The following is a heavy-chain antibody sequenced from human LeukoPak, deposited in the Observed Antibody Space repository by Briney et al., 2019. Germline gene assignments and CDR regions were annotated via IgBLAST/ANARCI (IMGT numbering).Heavy chain of an antibody. CDR2: ISSSSSTI. D-gene: IGHD6-19*01. CDR3: AREAGRDGRWFDP. V-gene: IGHV3-48*01. CDR1: GFTFSSYS. Sequence: GGSLRLSCAASGFTFSSYSMNWVRQAPGKGLEWVSYISSSSSTIYYADSVKGRFTISRDNAKNSLYLQMNSLRAEDMALYYCAREAGRDGRWFDPWGQGTLVTVSS. J-gene: IGHJ5*02.